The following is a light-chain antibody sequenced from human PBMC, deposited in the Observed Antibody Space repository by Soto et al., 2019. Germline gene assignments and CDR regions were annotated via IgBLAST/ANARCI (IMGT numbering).Light chain of an antibody. Sequence: DIQITQSPSTLSASVGDRVTITCRASQSISNWLAWYQQKPGRVPKFLISRASILESGVPSRFSGSGSGTEFTLTISSLQPDDFATYYCQHYASYPLSFGGGTKVEIK. CDR1: QSISNW. J-gene: IGKJ4*01. CDR2: RAS. CDR3: QHYASYPLS. V-gene: IGKV1-5*03.